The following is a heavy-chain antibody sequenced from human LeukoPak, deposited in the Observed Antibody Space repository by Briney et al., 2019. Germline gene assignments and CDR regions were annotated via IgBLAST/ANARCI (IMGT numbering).Heavy chain of an antibody. V-gene: IGHV4-4*07. CDR3: ATLYYDSPIPQDY. CDR1: GGSISSNY. Sequence: KSSETLSLTCTVSGGSISSNYWSWIRQPAGKGLEWIGRIYTSGSTNYNPSLKSRVTMSVDTSKNQFSLKLSSVTAADTAVYYCATLYYDSPIPQDYWGQGTLVTVSS. D-gene: IGHD3-22*01. CDR2: IYTSGST. J-gene: IGHJ4*02.